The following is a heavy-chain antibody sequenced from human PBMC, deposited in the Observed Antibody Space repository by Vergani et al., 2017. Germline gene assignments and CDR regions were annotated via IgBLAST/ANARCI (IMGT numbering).Heavy chain of an antibody. D-gene: IGHD6-19*01. CDR2: LTGGGGST. CDR3: AKVGRSEVAGTFGAFDI. Sequence: EVQLLESGGSLKQPGGSVRLSCAASGFTFSTYAMHWVRQAPGKGLEWVSALTGGGGSTYYADSFKGRFIISRDISKNTLFLHMNSLRPEDTAVYYCAKVGRSEVAGTFGAFDIWGQGTMVTVSS. CDR1: GFTFSTYA. V-gene: IGHV3-23*01. J-gene: IGHJ3*02.